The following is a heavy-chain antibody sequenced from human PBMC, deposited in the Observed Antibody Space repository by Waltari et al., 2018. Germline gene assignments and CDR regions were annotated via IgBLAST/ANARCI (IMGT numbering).Heavy chain of an antibody. Sequence: QVQLQESGPGLVKPSETLSVTCNVSGAFIRDYYWNLIRQPPGTGLEWVGYMRYGGRTNDTPSLKGRVTMLVYTSKNQVALELTSVTAADTAFYYWARSNGPYNSLASWGRGALVTVSS. J-gene: IGHJ4*02. CDR3: ARSNGPYNSLAS. CDR2: MRYGGRT. V-gene: IGHV4-59*01. D-gene: IGHD1-1*01. CDR1: GAFIRDYY.